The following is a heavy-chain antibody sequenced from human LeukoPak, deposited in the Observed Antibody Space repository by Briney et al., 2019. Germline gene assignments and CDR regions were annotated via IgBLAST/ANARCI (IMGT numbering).Heavy chain of an antibody. CDR2: ISSSSSYI. D-gene: IGHD3-22*01. CDR1: GFTFSSYS. Sequence: GGSLRLSCAASGFTFSSYSMNWVRPAPGKGLEWVSSISSSSSYIYYADSVKGRFTISRDNAKNSLYLQMNSLRAEDTAVYYCASLSPFRYYDSSGLDYWGQGTLVTVSS. J-gene: IGHJ4*02. CDR3: ASLSPFRYYDSSGLDY. V-gene: IGHV3-21*01.